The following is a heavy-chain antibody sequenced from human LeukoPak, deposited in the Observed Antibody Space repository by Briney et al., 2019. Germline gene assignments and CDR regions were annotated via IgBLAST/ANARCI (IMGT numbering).Heavy chain of an antibody. CDR2: IKQDGSEK. D-gene: IGHD6-13*01. CDR1: GFTFSSYW. V-gene: IGHV3-7*01. CDR3: ARGSSSQYVLQHFDY. J-gene: IGHJ4*02. Sequence: GGSLRLSCAASGFTFSSYWMSWVRQAPGKGLEWVANIKQDGSEKYYVDSVKGRFTISRDNAKNSLYLQMNSLRAEDTAVYYCARGSSSQYVLQHFDYWGQGTLVTVSS.